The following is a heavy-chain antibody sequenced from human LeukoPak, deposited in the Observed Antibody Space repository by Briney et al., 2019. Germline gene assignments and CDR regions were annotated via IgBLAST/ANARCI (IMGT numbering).Heavy chain of an antibody. CDR2: IIPIFGTA. D-gene: IGHD3-22*01. V-gene: IGHV1-69*01. CDR3: ARDRTHYYDSSGYYSRWEY. J-gene: IGHJ4*02. Sequence: SVKVSCKASGGTFSSYAISWVRQAPGQGLEWMGGIIPIFGTANYAQKFQGRVTITADESTSTAYMELSSLRSEDTAMYYCARDRTHYYDSSGYYSRWEYWGQGTLVTVSS. CDR1: GGTFSSYA.